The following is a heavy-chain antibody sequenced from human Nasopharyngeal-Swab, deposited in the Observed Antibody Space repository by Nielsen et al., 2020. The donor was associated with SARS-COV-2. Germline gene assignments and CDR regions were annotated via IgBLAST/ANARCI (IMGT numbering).Heavy chain of an antibody. CDR2: IYSGGST. J-gene: IGHJ4*02. CDR1: GFTVSSNY. D-gene: IGHD5-12*01. V-gene: IGHV3-53*01. CDR3: ATHSGYSGYDPFDY. Sequence: GESLKISCAASGFTVSSNYMSWVRQAPGKGLEWVSVIYSGGSTYYADSVKGRFTISRDNSKNTLYLQMNSLRAEDTAVYYCATHSGYSGYDPFDYWGQGTLVTVSS.